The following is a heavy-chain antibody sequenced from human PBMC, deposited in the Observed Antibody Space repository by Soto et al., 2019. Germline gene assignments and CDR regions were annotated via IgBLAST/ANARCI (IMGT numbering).Heavy chain of an antibody. CDR2: IRSRAYGGTT. V-gene: IGHV3-49*03. CDR3: TRDRGVYSSGWFNHDYSYGMDV. CDR1: GFTFGDYA. D-gene: IGHD6-19*01. J-gene: IGHJ6*02. Sequence: PGGSLRLSCTASGFTFGDYAMSWFRQAPGKGPEWVGFIRSRAYGGTTEYAASVKGRFTISRDDSKNIAYLQMNSLKIEDTAVYYCTRDRGVYSSGWFNHDYSYGMDVWGHGTTVTVS.